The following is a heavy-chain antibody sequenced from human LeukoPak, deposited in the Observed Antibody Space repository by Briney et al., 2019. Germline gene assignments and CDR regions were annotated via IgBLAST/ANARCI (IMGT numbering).Heavy chain of an antibody. V-gene: IGHV1-24*01. Sequence: ASVKVSCKVSGYTLTELSMHWVRQAPGKGLEWMGGFDPEDGETTYAQKFQGRVTMTEDTSTDTAYMELSSLRSEDTAVYYCATEGLLFGYYYYMDVWGKGTTVTVSS. CDR3: ATEGLLFGYYYYMDV. CDR1: GYTLTELS. D-gene: IGHD3-3*01. CDR2: FDPEDGET. J-gene: IGHJ6*03.